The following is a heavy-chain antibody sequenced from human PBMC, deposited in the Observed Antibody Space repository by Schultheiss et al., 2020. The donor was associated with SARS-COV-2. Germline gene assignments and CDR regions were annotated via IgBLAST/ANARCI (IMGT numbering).Heavy chain of an antibody. J-gene: IGHJ6*02. CDR1: GFIFSDYS. V-gene: IGHV3-21*04. Sequence: GESLKISCAASGFIFSDYSMNWVRQAPGKGLEWISSISGSGTTIYYADSLKGRFTISRDNAKISLYLQMNSLRAEDTAIYYCARDNTYYGPMDVWGQGTTVTVSS. D-gene: IGHD3-10*01. CDR2: ISGSGTTI. CDR3: ARDNTYYGPMDV.